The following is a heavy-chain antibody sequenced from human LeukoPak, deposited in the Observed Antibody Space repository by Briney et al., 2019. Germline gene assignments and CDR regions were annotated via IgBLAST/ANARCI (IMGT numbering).Heavy chain of an antibody. J-gene: IGHJ6*04. CDR3: AELGITMIGGV. V-gene: IGHV3-48*03. CDR1: GFTFSSYE. Sequence: GGSLRLSCAASGFTFSSYEMNWFRQAPGKGLEWVSYISISCSTIYYADSVKGRFPISRDKAKNSLYLKMNSLRAEDTAVYYCAELGITMIGGVWGKGTTVTISS. D-gene: IGHD3-10*02. CDR2: ISISCSTI.